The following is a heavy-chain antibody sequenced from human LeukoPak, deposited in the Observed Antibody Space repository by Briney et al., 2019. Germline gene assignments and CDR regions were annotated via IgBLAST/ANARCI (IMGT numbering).Heavy chain of an antibody. Sequence: PSETLSLTCTVSGGSISSYYWSWIRQPAGKGLEWIGRIYTSGSTNYSPSLKSRVTMSVDTSKNQFSLKLSSVTAADTAVYYCARASSLYYDSSGYPGYYMDVWGKGTTVTVSS. D-gene: IGHD3-22*01. CDR3: ARASSLYYDSSGYPGYYMDV. V-gene: IGHV4-4*07. CDR2: IYTSGST. J-gene: IGHJ6*03. CDR1: GGSISSYY.